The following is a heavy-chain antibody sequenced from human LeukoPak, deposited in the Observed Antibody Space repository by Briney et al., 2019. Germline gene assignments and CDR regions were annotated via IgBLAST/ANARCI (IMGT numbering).Heavy chain of an antibody. Sequence: ASVKVSCKASGYTFTSYGISWVRQAPGQGLEWMGWISAYNGNTNYAQKLQGRVTITADESTSTAYMELSSLRSEDTAVYYCARGGLYCTNGVCYGQAKESWFDPWGQGTLVTVSS. CDR3: ARGGLYCTNGVCYGQAKESWFDP. J-gene: IGHJ5*02. CDR1: GYTFTSYG. D-gene: IGHD2-8*01. CDR2: ISAYNGNT. V-gene: IGHV1-18*01.